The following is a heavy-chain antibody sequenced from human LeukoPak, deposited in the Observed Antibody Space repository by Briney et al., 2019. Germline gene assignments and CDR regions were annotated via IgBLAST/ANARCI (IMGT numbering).Heavy chain of an antibody. CDR1: GFTFTSSY. J-gene: IGHJ4*02. Sequence: GASMKLSCKASGFTFTSSYIHWVRQAPGQGLEWMGIINPRGGRTTYAQKFQARVTMTRDTSTSTVYMEVSGLRSEDTAVFYCARGLGGWEPYYFDYWGQGTLVTVSS. CDR3: ARGLGGWEPYYFDY. CDR2: INPRGGRT. D-gene: IGHD6-19*01. V-gene: IGHV1-46*01.